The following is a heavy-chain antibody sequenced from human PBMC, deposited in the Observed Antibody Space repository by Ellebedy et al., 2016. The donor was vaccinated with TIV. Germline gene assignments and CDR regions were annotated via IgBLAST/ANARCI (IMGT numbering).Heavy chain of an antibody. V-gene: IGHV3-74*01. CDR3: ARGGKRGSYSFDY. CDR2: INSDGSST. CDR1: GFTFSSYW. J-gene: IGHJ4*02. D-gene: IGHD1-26*01. Sequence: GGSLRLXXAASGFTFSSYWMHWVRQAPGKGLVWVSRINSDGSSTSYADSVKGRFTISRDNSKNTLYLQMNSLRAEDTAVYYCARGGKRGSYSFDYWGQGTLVTVSS.